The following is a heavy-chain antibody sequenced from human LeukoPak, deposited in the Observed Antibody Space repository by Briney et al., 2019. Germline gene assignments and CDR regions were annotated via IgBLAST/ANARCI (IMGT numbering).Heavy chain of an antibody. CDR2: VSSSSTYI. J-gene: IGHJ4*02. D-gene: IGHD6-13*01. CDR3: ASSITAAGTY. Sequence: GGSLRLSCAASGFTFTDYNMNWVRQAPGKGLEWVSSVSSSSTYIYYADSVKGRFTISRDNAKNSLYLQMSSLSAEDTAVYYCASSITAAGTYWGQGTLVTVSS. CDR1: GFTFTDYN. V-gene: IGHV3-21*06.